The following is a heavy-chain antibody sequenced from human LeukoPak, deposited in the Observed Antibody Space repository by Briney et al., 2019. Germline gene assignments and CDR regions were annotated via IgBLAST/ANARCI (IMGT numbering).Heavy chain of an antibody. CDR1: GGSISSYY. J-gene: IGHJ4*02. D-gene: IGHD3-3*01. CDR3: ASASQYYDFWSGYHYYFDY. V-gene: IGHV4-4*09. CDR2: IYTSGST. Sequence: PSETLSLTCTVSGGSISSYYWSWIRQPPGKGLEWIGYIYTSGSTNYNPSLKSRVTISVDTSKNQFSLKLSSVTAADTAVYYCASASQYYDFWSGYHYYFDYWGQGTPVTVSS.